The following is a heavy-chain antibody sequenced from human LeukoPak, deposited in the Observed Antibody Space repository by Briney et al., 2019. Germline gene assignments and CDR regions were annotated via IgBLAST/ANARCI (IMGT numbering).Heavy chain of an antibody. CDR1: GFTFSIYA. V-gene: IGHV3-23*01. Sequence: QPGGSLRLSCAASGFTFSIYAMSWVRQAPGKGLQWVSSITSSGDGTYYADSVKGRFTIYRDNSENMLYLQMNSLRVEDTAVYFCAKDRPNYYGSNGHYYRRDGDYWGQGTLVTVSS. CDR3: AKDRPNYYGSNGHYYRRDGDY. J-gene: IGHJ4*02. D-gene: IGHD3-22*01. CDR2: ITSSGDGT.